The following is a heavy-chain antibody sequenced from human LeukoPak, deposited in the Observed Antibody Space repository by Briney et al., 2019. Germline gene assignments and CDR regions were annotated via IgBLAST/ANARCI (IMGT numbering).Heavy chain of an antibody. D-gene: IGHD3-22*01. CDR2: IIPIFGTA. Sequence: SVKVSCKASGGTFSSYAISWVRQAPGQGLEWMGRIIPIFGTANYAQKFQGGVTITTDESTSTAYMELSSLRSEDTAVYYCARDTYDSSGYYSAYFDYWGQGTLVTVSS. CDR3: ARDTYDSSGYYSAYFDY. CDR1: GGTFSSYA. V-gene: IGHV1-69*05. J-gene: IGHJ4*02.